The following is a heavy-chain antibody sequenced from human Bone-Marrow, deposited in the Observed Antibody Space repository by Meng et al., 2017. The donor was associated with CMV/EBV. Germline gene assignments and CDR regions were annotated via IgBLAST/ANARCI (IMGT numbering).Heavy chain of an antibody. J-gene: IGHJ5*02. CDR3: ARAVGSGSAGWFDP. CDR1: GYPLTLDG. Sequence: VHVVQPGGEVKKPRASVTLCFRASGYPLTLDGITWVRKASGQGLESEGWISTNNGNTNYAQKLQDRVTITSDTSTSTAYMALRSLISDDTAVYYCARAVGSGSAGWFDPWGQGTLVTVSS. V-gene: IGHV1-18*01. D-gene: IGHD3-10*01. CDR2: ISTNNGNT.